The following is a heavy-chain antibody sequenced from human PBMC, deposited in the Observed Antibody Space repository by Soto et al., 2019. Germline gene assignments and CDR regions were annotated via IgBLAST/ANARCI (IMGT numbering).Heavy chain of an antibody. D-gene: IGHD2-2*01. Sequence: ASVKVSCKASGYTFTSYGISWVRQAPGQGLEWMGWTSAYNGNTNYAQKLQGRVTMTTDTSTSTPYMELRSLRSDDTAVYYCARTSTPVVPAAMIDYYYYYMDVWGKGTTVTVSS. CDR3: ARTSTPVVPAAMIDYYYYYMDV. CDR1: GYTFTSYG. V-gene: IGHV1-18*01. J-gene: IGHJ6*03. CDR2: TSAYNGNT.